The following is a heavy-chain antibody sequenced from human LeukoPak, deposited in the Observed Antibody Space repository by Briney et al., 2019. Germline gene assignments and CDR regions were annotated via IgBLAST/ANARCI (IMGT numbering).Heavy chain of an antibody. CDR1: GFSFSSYA. Sequence: GGSLRLSCAASGFSFSSYATGWVRQDPGKGMEWVSGISGSGGSTYYADSRKGLFTISRDNSKNTLYLQMNSLRAEDTSVYNCAKDPYYYSSRDYWGQGTLVTVSS. J-gene: IGHJ4*02. CDR2: ISGSGGST. CDR3: AKDPYYYSSRDY. V-gene: IGHV3-23*01. D-gene: IGHD3-22*01.